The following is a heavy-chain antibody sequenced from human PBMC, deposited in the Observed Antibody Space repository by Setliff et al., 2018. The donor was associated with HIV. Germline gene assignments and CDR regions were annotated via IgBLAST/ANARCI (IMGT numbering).Heavy chain of an antibody. CDR2: ISGYNGKT. J-gene: IGHJ4*02. V-gene: IGHV1-18*01. CDR1: GYPFSNYG. Sequence: ASVKVSCKASGYPFSNYGISWVRQAPGLGLEWMGWISGYNGKTDFAQKFQDRVIVTTDTSTNTVYMEVMGLTSDDTAVYFCAREGVATPDEEGYYFDQWGQGTLVTVSS. CDR3: AREGVATPDEEGYYFDQ.